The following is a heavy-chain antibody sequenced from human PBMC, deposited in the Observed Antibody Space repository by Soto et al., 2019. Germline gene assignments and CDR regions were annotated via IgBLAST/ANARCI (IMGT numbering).Heavy chain of an antibody. D-gene: IGHD6-13*01. V-gene: IGHV1-69*13. CDR2: IIPIFGTA. Sequence: SVKVSCKASGGTFSSYAISWVRQAPGQGLEWMGGIIPIFGTANYAQKFQGRVTITADESTSTAYMELSSLRSEDTAVYYCARPIAAAGTDAFDIWGQGXMVTVSS. CDR1: GGTFSSYA. CDR3: ARPIAAAGTDAFDI. J-gene: IGHJ3*02.